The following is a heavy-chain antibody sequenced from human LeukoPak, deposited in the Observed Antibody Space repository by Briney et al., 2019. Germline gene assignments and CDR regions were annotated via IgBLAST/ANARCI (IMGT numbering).Heavy chain of an antibody. CDR1: GYTFTSYA. CDR2: IIPIFGTA. Sequence: SVKVSCKASGYTFTSYAISWVRQAPGQGLEWMGGIIPIFGTANYAQKFQGRVTITADKSTSTAYMELSSLRSEDTAVYYCVIAARPPYFDYWGQGTLVTVSS. J-gene: IGHJ4*02. D-gene: IGHD6-6*01. CDR3: VIAARPPYFDY. V-gene: IGHV1-69*06.